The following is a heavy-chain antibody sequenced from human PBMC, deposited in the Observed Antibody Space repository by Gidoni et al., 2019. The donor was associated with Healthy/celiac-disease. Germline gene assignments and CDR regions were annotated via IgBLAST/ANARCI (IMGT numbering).Heavy chain of an antibody. V-gene: IGHV3-48*01. CDR1: GFPFSSYS. J-gene: IGHJ4*02. CDR2: IRSSSSTI. D-gene: IGHD5-12*01. Sequence: VQLVESGGGLVQPGGSLRLSCAASGFPFSSYSMNWVRQAPGKGLEWGSYIRSSSSTIYYAESVKGRFTISRDNAKNSLYLQMNSLRAEDTAVYYCARETDIEATGGFDYWGQGTLVTGSS. CDR3: ARETDIEATGGFDY.